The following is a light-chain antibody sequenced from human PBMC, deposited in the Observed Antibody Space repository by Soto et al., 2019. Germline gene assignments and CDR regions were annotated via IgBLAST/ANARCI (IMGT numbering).Light chain of an antibody. CDR3: QHYNSYSEA. V-gene: IGKV1-5*01. CDR1: QNINNW. CDR2: DAS. J-gene: IGKJ1*01. Sequence: DIQLTQSPSTLSASVGDRVTIPCRSSQNINNWLAWYQQKPGTAPNLLIYDASSLESGVPSRFSGSGSGTEFTLTISSLQPDDFATYYCQHYNSYSEAFGQGTKVDIK.